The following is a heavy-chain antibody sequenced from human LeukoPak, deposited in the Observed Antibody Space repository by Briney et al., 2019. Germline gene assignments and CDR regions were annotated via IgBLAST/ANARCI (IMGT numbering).Heavy chain of an antibody. CDR2: IYYSGST. D-gene: IGHD3-10*01. CDR3: ARDVGHSNSGSYYNGEFDY. V-gene: IGHV4-38-2*02. CDR1: GYSISSGYY. J-gene: IGHJ4*02. Sequence: KSSETLSLTCTVSGYSISSGYYWGWIRQPPGKGLEWIGSIYYSGSTYSNPSLKSRVTISVDTSKNQFSLKLSSVTAADTAVYYCARDVGHSNSGSYYNGEFDYWGQGTLVTVSS.